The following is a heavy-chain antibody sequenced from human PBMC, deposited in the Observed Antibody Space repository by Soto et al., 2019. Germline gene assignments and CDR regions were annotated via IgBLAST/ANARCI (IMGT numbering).Heavy chain of an antibody. CDR1: GYSFTSYW. V-gene: IGHV5-10-1*01. J-gene: IGHJ5*02. D-gene: IGHD2-15*01. Sequence: PGESLKISCKGSGYSFTSYWISWVRQMPGKGLAWMGRIDPSDSYTNYSPSFQGHVTISADKSISTAYLQWSSLKASDTAMYYCARQGGYCSGGSCYGYWFDPWGQGTLVTVSS. CDR2: IDPSDSYT. CDR3: ARQGGYCSGGSCYGYWFDP.